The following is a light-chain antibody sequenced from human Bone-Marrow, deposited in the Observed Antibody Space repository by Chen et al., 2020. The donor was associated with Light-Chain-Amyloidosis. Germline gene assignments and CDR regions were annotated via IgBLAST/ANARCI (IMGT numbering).Light chain of an antibody. Sequence: DIRMTQSPSTLSASVGDRVTITCRASQDIGDWLAWFQHKPGRAPNLLIYRASNVESGVPSRFTGSGSGTDFTLTISSLQPDDFATYFCQQYKSYTFTFGPGTKL. V-gene: IGKV1-5*03. CDR3: QQYKSYTFT. J-gene: IGKJ2*01. CDR1: QDIGDW. CDR2: RAS.